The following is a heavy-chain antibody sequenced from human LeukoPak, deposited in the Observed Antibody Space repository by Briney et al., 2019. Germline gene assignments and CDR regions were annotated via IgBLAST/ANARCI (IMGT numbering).Heavy chain of an antibody. V-gene: IGHV3-21*01. CDR3: ARDSITMVRGVMAPCFDP. Sequence: GGSLRLSCAASGFTFSSYSMNWVRQAPGKGLEWVSSISSSSSYIYYADSVKGRFTISRDNAKNSLYLQMNSLRAEDTAVYYCARDSITMVRGVMAPCFDPWGQGTLVTVSS. CDR1: GFTFSSYS. D-gene: IGHD3-10*01. J-gene: IGHJ5*02. CDR2: ISSSSSYI.